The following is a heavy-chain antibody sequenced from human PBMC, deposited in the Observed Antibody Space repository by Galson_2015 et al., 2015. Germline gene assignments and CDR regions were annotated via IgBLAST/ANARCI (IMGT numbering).Heavy chain of an antibody. CDR2: IIPIFGTA. CDR3: ASLSSPHFGVVIVSSYYYYMDV. D-gene: IGHD3-3*01. V-gene: IGHV1-69*06. J-gene: IGHJ6*03. Sequence: SVKVSCKASGGTFSSYAISWVRQAPGQGLEWMGGIIPIFGTANYAQKFQGRVTITADKSTSTAYMELSSLRSEDTAVYYCASLSSPHFGVVIVSSYYYYMDVWGKGTTVTVSS. CDR1: GGTFSSYA.